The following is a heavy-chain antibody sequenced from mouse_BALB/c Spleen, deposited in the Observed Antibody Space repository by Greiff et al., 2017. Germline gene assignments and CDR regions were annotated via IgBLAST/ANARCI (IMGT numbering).Heavy chain of an antibody. CDR2: ISYSGST. V-gene: IGHV3-8*02. Sequence: EVKVVESGPSLVKPSQTLSLTCSVTGDSITSGYWNWIRKFPGNKLEYMGYISYSGSTYYNPSLKSRISITRDTSKNQYYLQLNSVTTEDTATYYCARYGGRSYYFDYWGQGTTLTVSS. J-gene: IGHJ2*01. CDR1: GDSITSGY. CDR3: ARYGGRSYYFDY.